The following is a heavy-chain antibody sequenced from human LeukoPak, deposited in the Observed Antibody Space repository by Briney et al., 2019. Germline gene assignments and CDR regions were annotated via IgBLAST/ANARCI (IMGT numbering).Heavy chain of an antibody. D-gene: IGHD6-6*01. J-gene: IGHJ4*02. CDR2: INANDGST. CDR3: ARDVTLRARSSLIYFDY. CDR1: GYSSIDYY. Sequence: ASVKVSCKTSGYSSIDYYIHWMRQAPGQGLEWMGWINANDGSTNYAQNFQDRVTMTRDTSINTADLELSRLKSGDTAIYYCARDVTLRARSSLIYFDYWGQGSLVTVSS. V-gene: IGHV1-2*02.